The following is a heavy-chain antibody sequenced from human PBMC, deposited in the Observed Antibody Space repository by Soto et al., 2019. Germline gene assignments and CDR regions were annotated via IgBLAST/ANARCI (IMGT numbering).Heavy chain of an antibody. CDR3: AKEFYRGSSWNYFDY. CDR2: ISYDGSNK. CDR1: GFTFSSYG. V-gene: IGHV3-30*18. J-gene: IGHJ4*02. D-gene: IGHD6-13*01. Sequence: HPGGSLRLSCAASGFTFSSYGMHWVRQAPGKGLEWVAVISYDGSNKYYADSVKGRFTISRDNSKNTLYLQMNSLRAEDTAVYYCAKEFYRGSSWNYFDYWGQGTLVTVSS.